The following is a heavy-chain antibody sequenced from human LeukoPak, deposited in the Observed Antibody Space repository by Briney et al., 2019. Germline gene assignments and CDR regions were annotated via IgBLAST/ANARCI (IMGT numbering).Heavy chain of an antibody. CDR1: GGSISSSSYH. V-gene: IGHV4-39*01. CDR3: ARLRVEMAAYAFDI. CDR2: IYYTGGT. Sequence: KPSETLSLTCTVSGGSISSSSYHWGWVRQPPGKGLEWIGSIYYTGGTYYNPSLKSRVTISVDMSKSQFSVKLSSVTAADTAVYYCARLRVEMAAYAFDIWGQGTKVTVSS. D-gene: IGHD5-24*01. J-gene: IGHJ3*02.